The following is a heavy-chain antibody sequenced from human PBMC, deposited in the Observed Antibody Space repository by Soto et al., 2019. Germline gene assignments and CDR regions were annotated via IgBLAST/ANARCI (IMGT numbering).Heavy chain of an antibody. CDR3: ARGTTVTTYGVDYYYGMDV. CDR2: IYYSGST. Sequence: SETLSLTCTVSGGSISSYYCSWIRQPPGKGLEWIGYIYYSGSTNYNPSLKSRVTISVDTSKNQFSLKLSSVTAADTAVYYCARGTTVTTYGVDYYYGMDVWGQGTTVTV. D-gene: IGHD4-17*01. CDR1: GGSISSYY. J-gene: IGHJ6*02. V-gene: IGHV4-59*01.